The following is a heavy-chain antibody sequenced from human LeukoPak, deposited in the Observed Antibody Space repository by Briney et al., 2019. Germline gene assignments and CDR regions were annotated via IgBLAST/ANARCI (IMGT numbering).Heavy chain of an antibody. D-gene: IGHD3-3*01. Sequence: AWSLCLSCAVSEFTFSRDSMNWFPQAQGKGLEWVSYISSSSSTIYYADSVKGRFTISRDNAKNSLYLQMNSLRAEDTAVYYCARIGDITISVGVWGKGTTVTVSS. J-gene: IGHJ6*04. CDR1: EFTFSRDS. V-gene: IGHV3-48*04. CDR2: ISSSSSTI. CDR3: ARIGDITISVGV.